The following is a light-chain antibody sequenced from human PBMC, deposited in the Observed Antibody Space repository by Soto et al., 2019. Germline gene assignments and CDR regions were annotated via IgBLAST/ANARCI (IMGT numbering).Light chain of an antibody. CDR1: QSISSW. CDR3: QQYESYSWT. J-gene: IGKJ1*01. V-gene: IGKV1-5*01. CDR2: DAS. Sequence: DIQMTQSPATLSASVGDRVSITFRASQSISSWLAWYQQRPGKAPKLLISDASYLESGVPSRFSGSGSGTEFTLTISSLQPDDFATYYCQQYESYSWTFGQGTKVDIK.